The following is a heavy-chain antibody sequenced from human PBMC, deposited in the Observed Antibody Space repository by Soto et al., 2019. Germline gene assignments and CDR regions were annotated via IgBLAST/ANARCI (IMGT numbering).Heavy chain of an antibody. J-gene: IGHJ5*02. CDR2: IIPIIGPA. CDR1: GGTFTYYG. D-gene: IGHD3-22*01. Sequence: QVQLVQSGAEVKRPGSSVKLSCKASGGTFTYYGISWVRQAPGQGLEWMGGIIPIIGPATYAQKFQGRVTITADQSTSTADMELSSLGSEDTALYYCARDLGTTIAGPPRRETYGWLDPWCQGTLVTVSS. CDR3: ARDLGTTIAGPPRRETYGWLDP. V-gene: IGHV1-69*01.